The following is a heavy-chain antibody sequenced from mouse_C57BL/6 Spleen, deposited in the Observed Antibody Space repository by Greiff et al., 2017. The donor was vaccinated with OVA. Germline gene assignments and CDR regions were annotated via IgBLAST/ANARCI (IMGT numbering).Heavy chain of an antibody. V-gene: IGHV1-69*01. CDR2: IDPSDSYT. Sequence: QVQLQQPGAELVMPGASVKLSCKASGYTFTSYWMHWVKQRPGQGLEWIGEIDPSDSYTNYNQKFKGKSTLTVDKSSSTAYMQLSSLRSEDSAVYYCARGGYDDAMDYWGQGTSVTVSS. J-gene: IGHJ4*01. D-gene: IGHD2-14*01. CDR1: GYTFTSYW. CDR3: ARGGYDDAMDY.